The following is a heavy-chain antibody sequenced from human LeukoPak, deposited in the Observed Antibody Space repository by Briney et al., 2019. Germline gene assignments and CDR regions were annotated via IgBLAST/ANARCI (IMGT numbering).Heavy chain of an antibody. CDR3: VRITQGTIDY. J-gene: IGHJ4*02. CDR2: ISYSGST. D-gene: IGHD3-10*01. V-gene: IGHV4-59*07. Sequence: SDTLCLTCAVSGGSISSYYWGWIRLPPGKGLEWIGYISYSGSTTYIPSLKSRVTILVDTSKNQFSLKLSSVPAADTAVYYCVRITQGTIDYWGRGTLVTVSS. CDR1: GGSISSYY.